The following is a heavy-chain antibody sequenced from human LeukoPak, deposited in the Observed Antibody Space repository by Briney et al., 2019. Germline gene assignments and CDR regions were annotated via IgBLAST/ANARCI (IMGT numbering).Heavy chain of an antibody. Sequence: PSETLSLTCSVSGGSVTTTYYWSWIRQPPGGGLEWIASLYHSGNSNYNPSLKSRVTMSVDTSKNQFSLQLTSMTAADTAIYCCTRHQTNFYGSGAPFDPWGQGTLVTVSS. V-gene: IGHV4-39*01. CDR2: LYHSGNS. D-gene: IGHD3-10*01. J-gene: IGHJ5*02. CDR3: TRHQTNFYGSGAPFDP. CDR1: GGSVTTTYY.